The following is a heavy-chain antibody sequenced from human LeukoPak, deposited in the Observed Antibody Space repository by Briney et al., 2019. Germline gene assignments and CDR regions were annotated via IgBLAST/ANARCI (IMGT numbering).Heavy chain of an antibody. Sequence: PSETLSLTCTVSGGSISSYYWSWIRQPPGKGLEWIGYIYYSGSTNYNPSLKSRVTISVDTSKNQFSLKLSSVTAADTAVYYCARRIVAAGGWFDPWGQGTLVTVSS. CDR3: ARRIVAAGGWFDP. J-gene: IGHJ5*02. CDR1: GGSISSYY. D-gene: IGHD6-13*01. V-gene: IGHV4-59*08. CDR2: IYYSGST.